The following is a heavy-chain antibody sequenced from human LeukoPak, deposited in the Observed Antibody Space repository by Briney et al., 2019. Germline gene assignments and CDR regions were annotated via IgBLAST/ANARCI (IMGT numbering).Heavy chain of an antibody. Sequence: ASVKVSCKASGYTFTSYYMHRLRQAPGQGLEWMGIINPSGGSTSYAQMFQGRVTMTRDTSTSTVYMELSSLRSEDTAVYYCARYLVGEFDYWGQGTLVTVSS. V-gene: IGHV1-46*01. CDR1: GYTFTSYY. D-gene: IGHD3-10*01. CDR3: ARYLVGEFDY. J-gene: IGHJ4*02. CDR2: INPSGGST.